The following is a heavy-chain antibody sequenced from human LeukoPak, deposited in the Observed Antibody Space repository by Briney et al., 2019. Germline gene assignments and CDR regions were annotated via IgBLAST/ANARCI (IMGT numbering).Heavy chain of an antibody. CDR1: GFTFSTHT. J-gene: IGHJ4*02. CDR3: AKEDRPNYYGSAMG. V-gene: IGHV3-23*01. CDR2: ISTSGGST. D-gene: IGHD3-10*01. Sequence: GGSLRLSCATSGFTFSTHTMIWVRQGPGKGLEWVSTISTSGGSTYYADSVKGRFTISRDNSKNTMYLQMNGLTAEDTAVYYCAKEDRPNYYGSAMGWGQGTLVTVSS.